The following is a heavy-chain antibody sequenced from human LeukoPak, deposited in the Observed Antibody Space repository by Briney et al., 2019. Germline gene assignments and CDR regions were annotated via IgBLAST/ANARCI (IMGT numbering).Heavy chain of an antibody. J-gene: IGHJ4*02. Sequence: GGSLRLSCAASGFTFSSYAMSWVRQAPGKGLEWVSAISGSGGSTYYADSVKGRFTISRDNSKNTLYLQMNGLRAEDTAVYYCASVKWFGELLPFDYWGQGTLVTVSS. CDR2: ISGSGGST. V-gene: IGHV3-23*01. CDR3: ASVKWFGELLPFDY. D-gene: IGHD3-10*01. CDR1: GFTFSSYA.